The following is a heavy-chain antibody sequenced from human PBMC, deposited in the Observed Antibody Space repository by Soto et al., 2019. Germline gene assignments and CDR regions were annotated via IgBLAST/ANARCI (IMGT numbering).Heavy chain of an antibody. D-gene: IGHD2-21*01. CDR1: GFTVSSNY. V-gene: IGHV3-66*01. CDR3: ASWDASYCGGDCSDS. Sequence: EVPLVESGGGLVQPGGSLRLSCAASGFTVSSNYMSWVRQAPGKGLEWVSVIYSGGSTYYADSVKGRFTISRDNSKNTLYLQMNSLRAEDTAVYYCASWDASYCGGDCSDSWGQGTLVTVSS. CDR2: IYSGGST. J-gene: IGHJ5*01.